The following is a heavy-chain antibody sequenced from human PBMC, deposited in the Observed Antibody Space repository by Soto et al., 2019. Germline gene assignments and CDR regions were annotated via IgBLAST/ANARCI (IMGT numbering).Heavy chain of an antibody. D-gene: IGHD6-13*01. CDR3: ANTQQTGGIYCYGMDV. V-gene: IGHV3-30*18. J-gene: IGHJ6*02. Sequence: QVQLVESGGGVVQPGRSLRLSCAASGFTFSSYGMHWVRQAPGKGLECVAVISYDGSNKYYADSVKGRFTISRDNSKKTLSLQMKSLRAEDTAVYYCANTQQTGGIYCYGMDVWGQGTTVTVSS. CDR1: GFTFSSYG. CDR2: ISYDGSNK.